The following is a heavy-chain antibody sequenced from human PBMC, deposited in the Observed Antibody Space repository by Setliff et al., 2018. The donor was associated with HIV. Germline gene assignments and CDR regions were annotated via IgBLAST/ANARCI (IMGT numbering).Heavy chain of an antibody. CDR1: GLIFGNYW. CDR2: IKPDGSEK. J-gene: IGHJ1*01. D-gene: IGHD2-2*01. CDR3: ASPSPYCNTASCPDYFLH. Sequence: PGGSLRLSCAASGLIFGNYWRTWVRQAPGKGLEWVASIKPDGSEKYYVDSVKGRFTISRDNAKNSLHLQMHSLGADATAIYYCASPSPYCNTASCPDYFLHWGQGTLVTVSS. V-gene: IGHV3-7*01.